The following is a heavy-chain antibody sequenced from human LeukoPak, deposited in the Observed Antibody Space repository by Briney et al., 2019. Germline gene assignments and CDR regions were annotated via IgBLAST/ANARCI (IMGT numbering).Heavy chain of an antibody. Sequence: GGFLRLSCAASGFTFSSYAMSWVRQVPGKGLEWVSAISGSGGSTYYADSVKGRFTISRDNSKNTLYLQMNSLRAEDTAVYYCAKIGGGGDFDYWGQGTLVTVSS. CDR1: GFTFSSYA. J-gene: IGHJ4*02. D-gene: IGHD3-16*01. V-gene: IGHV3-23*01. CDR2: ISGSGGST. CDR3: AKIGGGGDFDY.